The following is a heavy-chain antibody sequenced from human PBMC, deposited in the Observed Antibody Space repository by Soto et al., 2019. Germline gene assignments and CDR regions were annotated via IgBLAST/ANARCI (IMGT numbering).Heavy chain of an antibody. J-gene: IGHJ4*02. D-gene: IGHD5-12*01. CDR3: ARQNSGYHASYIN. CDR2: IYYSGST. Sequence: SETLSLTCTVSGGSISSSSYYWGWIRQPPGKGLEWIGSIYYSGSTYYNPSLKSRVTISVDTSKNQFSLKLSSVTATDTAVYYCARQNSGYHASYINWGQGTLVTVSS. CDR1: GGSISSSSYY. V-gene: IGHV4-39*01.